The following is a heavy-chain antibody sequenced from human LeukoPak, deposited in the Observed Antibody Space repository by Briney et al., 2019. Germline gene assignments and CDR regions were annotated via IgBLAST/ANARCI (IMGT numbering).Heavy chain of an antibody. V-gene: IGHV4-61*01. CDR1: GGSVSSGSYY. D-gene: IGHD3-22*01. Sequence: PSGTLSLTCTVSGGSVSSGSYYWRWIRQPPGKGLEWIGYIYYSGSTNYNPSLKSRVTISVDTSKNQFSLKLSSVTAADTAVYYCARVAKYYYDSIETGYNWFDPWGQGTLVTVSS. CDR2: IYYSGST. CDR3: ARVAKYYYDSIETGYNWFDP. J-gene: IGHJ5*02.